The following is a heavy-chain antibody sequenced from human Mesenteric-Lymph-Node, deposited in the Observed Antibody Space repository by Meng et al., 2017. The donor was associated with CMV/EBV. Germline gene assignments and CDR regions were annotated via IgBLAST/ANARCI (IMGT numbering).Heavy chain of an antibody. CDR2: ISFDGGEK. CDR3: ARAAHSIDF. V-gene: IGHV3-30-3*01. CDR1: GFTFNTYA. Sequence: LRLSCAASGFTFNTYAMHWVRQAPGKGLEWVAVISFDGGEKYYVDSVKGRFTISRDNSENTVYLQMNSLRVEDTAVYYCARAAHSIDFWGQGTLVTVSS. D-gene: IGHD6-13*01. J-gene: IGHJ4*02.